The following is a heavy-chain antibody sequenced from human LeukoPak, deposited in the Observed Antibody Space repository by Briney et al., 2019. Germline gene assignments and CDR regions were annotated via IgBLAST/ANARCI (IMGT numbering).Heavy chain of an antibody. Sequence: GESLEISCKGSGYSFTTYWIGWVRQMPGKGLELNGVIYPGDSDTRYSPSFQGQVTISADKSISTAYLQWSSLKASDTAMYYCARRGSCSGCNCYEDYWGQGTLVTVSS. CDR3: ARRGSCSGCNCYEDY. J-gene: IGHJ4*02. CDR1: GYSFTTYW. D-gene: IGHD2-15*01. V-gene: IGHV5-51*01. CDR2: IYPGDSDT.